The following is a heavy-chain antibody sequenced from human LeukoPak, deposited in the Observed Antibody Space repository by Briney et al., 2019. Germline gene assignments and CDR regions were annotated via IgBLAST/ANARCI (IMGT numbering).Heavy chain of an antibody. Sequence: ASVKVSCKASGYTFTGYYMYWVRQAPGQGLEWVGWINPKNGGSNYAQKFQGRVTMTRDRSISTAYMELSRLTSDDTAVYYCARGTRPRHRGYSYGSFSYYFDYWGQGTLVTVFS. CDR1: GYTFTGYY. CDR3: ARGTRPRHRGYSYGSFSYYFDY. CDR2: INPKNGGS. V-gene: IGHV1-2*02. J-gene: IGHJ4*02. D-gene: IGHD5-18*01.